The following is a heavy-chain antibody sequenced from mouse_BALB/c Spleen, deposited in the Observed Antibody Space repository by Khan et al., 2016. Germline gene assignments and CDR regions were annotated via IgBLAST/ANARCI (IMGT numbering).Heavy chain of an antibody. CDR2: IDPPNDNT. D-gene: IGHD1-1*01. V-gene: IGHV14-3*02. J-gene: IGHJ2*01. CDR1: GFSIQDTY. Sequence: VQLKQSGAELVKPGASVKLSCTASGFSIQDTYIHWVRQRPEQGLDWIGRIDPPNDNTKYDPKFQGKATITADTSSNTAYLQINSLTYEDTAVYYCARLYYGDYWGQGTTLTVSS. CDR3: ARLYYGDY.